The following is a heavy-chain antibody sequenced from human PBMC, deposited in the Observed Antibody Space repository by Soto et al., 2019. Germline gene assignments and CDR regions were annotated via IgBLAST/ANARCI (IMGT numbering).Heavy chain of an antibody. V-gene: IGHV3-23*01. Sequence: EVQLLESGGGLVQPGGSLRLSCAASGFTFSSYAMNWVRQAPGKGLEWVSAIGTNSDTYYADAVKGRFTISRDNFKTTLYLQMNSLRAEDTALYYCAKKYPGTRPFDYWGQGTLVTASS. CDR2: IGTNSDT. CDR3: AKKYPGTRPFDY. CDR1: GFTFSSYA. J-gene: IGHJ4*02. D-gene: IGHD2-2*01.